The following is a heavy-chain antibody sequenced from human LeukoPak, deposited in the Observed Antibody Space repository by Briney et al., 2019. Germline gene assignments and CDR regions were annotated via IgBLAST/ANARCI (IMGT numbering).Heavy chain of an antibody. CDR2: INSDGSST. Sequence: GGSLRLSCAASGFTFSSYWMHWVRQAPGKGLVWVSRINSDGSSTSYADSVKGRFTISRDNSKNTLYLQMNSLRAEDTAVYYCAKDRLRWEHGPFDYWGQGTLVTVSS. CDR1: GFTFSSYW. D-gene: IGHD4-23*01. CDR3: AKDRLRWEHGPFDY. V-gene: IGHV3-74*01. J-gene: IGHJ4*02.